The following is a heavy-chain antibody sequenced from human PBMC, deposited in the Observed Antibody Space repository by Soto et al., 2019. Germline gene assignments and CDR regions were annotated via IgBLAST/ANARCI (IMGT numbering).Heavy chain of an antibody. CDR3: PRDRYCSGACNWFDP. V-gene: IGHV4-30-4*01. J-gene: IGHJ5*02. CDR2: IYYSGST. CDR1: GGSINNSDYY. D-gene: IGHD2-15*01. Sequence: SETLSLTCTVSGGSINNSDYYWGWIRQSPGKGLEWIGYIYYSGSTYYNPSLKTRVTISADTSKNQFSLQLSSVTAADTAVYYCPRDRYCSGACNWFDPWGQGTLVTVSS.